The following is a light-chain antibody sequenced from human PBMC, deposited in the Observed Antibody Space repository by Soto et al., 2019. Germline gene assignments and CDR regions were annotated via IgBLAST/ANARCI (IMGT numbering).Light chain of an antibody. Sequence: EIVLTQSPATLSLSPGGRATLSCRASQSVSLSLAWYQQRPGQAPRLLIYDASKRASGIPARFSGSGSGTDFTLTISRLEPEDFAVYYCQQYGSSGTFGQGTKVDIK. V-gene: IGKV3-11*01. CDR2: DAS. J-gene: IGKJ1*01. CDR1: QSVSLS. CDR3: QQYGSSGT.